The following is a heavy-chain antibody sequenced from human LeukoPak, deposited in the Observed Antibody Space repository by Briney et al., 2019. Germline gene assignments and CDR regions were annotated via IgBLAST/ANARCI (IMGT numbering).Heavy chain of an antibody. CDR2: ISGSGGST. Sequence: GGSLRLSCAASGFTFSSYAMSWVRQAPGKGLEWVSAISGSGGSTYYADSVKGRFTISRDNSKNTLYLQMNSLRAEDTAVYYCAKDSSSWYGSSSGAFDIWGQGTMVTVSS. J-gene: IGHJ3*02. CDR1: GFTFSSYA. V-gene: IGHV3-23*01. CDR3: AKDSSSWYGSSSGAFDI. D-gene: IGHD6-13*01.